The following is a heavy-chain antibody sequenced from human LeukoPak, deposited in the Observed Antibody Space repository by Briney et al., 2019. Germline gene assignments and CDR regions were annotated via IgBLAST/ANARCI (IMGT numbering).Heavy chain of an antibody. V-gene: IGHV1-3*01. Sequence: ASVKVSCKASGYTFTSYAMHWVRQAPGQRLEWMGWIDAGNGSTEYSQKFQGRVIITRDTSASTAYMELSSLRSEDTAVYYCARVKAGYYGMDVWGQGTTVTVSS. CDR1: GYTFTSYA. CDR3: ARVKAGYYGMDV. CDR2: IDAGNGST. D-gene: IGHD6-13*01. J-gene: IGHJ6*02.